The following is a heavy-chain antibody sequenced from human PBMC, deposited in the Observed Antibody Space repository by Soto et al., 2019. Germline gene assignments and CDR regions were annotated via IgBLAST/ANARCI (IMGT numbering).Heavy chain of an antibody. CDR1: GGSISSGGYY. D-gene: IGHD3-9*01. CDR3: ARSPHVLRYFDY. V-gene: IGHV4-31*03. J-gene: IGHJ4*02. Sequence: SETLSLTCTVSGGSISSGGYYWSWIRQHPGKGLEWIGYIYYSGSTYYNPSLKSRVTISVDTSKNQFSLKLSSVTAADTAVYYCARSPHVLRYFDYWAQGTLVTVSS. CDR2: IYYSGST.